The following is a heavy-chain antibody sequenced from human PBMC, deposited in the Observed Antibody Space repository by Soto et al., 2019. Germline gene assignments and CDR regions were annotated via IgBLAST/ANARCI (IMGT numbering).Heavy chain of an antibody. CDR2: IYLDDDR. V-gene: IGHV2-5*02. CDR3: AHRVLRTVFGLVTTTAIYFDF. Sequence: QITLNESGPTQVKPRQTLTLTCTFSGFSLTTSGVGVGWIRQSPGKAPEWLAVIYLDDDRRYSPSLKSRLTITKDTSKNQVVLTMADLDPADTATYYCAHRVLRTVFGLVTTTAIYFDFWGQGTPVAVSS. CDR1: GFSLTTSGVG. J-gene: IGHJ4*02. D-gene: IGHD3-3*01.